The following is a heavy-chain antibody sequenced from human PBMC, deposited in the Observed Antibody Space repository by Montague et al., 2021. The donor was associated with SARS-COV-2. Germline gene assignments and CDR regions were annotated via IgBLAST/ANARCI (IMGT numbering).Heavy chain of an antibody. CDR3: ARFGSGTLEFDL. J-gene: IGHJ4*02. V-gene: IGHV4-61*02. CDR2: IRTTGHT. Sequence: TLSLTCTVAGGSISTGSYYWSWIRQPAGKGLEWIGRIRTTGHTDYNXSLESRVSMSVDTSTNQFSLSLTSVTAADTAVYFCARFGSGTLEFDLWGQGTLVTVSS. D-gene: IGHD1-26*01. CDR1: GGSISTGSYY.